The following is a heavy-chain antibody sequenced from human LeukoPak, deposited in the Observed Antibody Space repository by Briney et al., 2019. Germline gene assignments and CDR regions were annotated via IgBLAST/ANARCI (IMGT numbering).Heavy chain of an antibody. CDR3: AGGYGGYIY. V-gene: IGHV3-74*01. CDR1: GFTFSTYW. Sequence: GGPLRLSCAASGFTFSTYWMHWVRQAPGKGLVWVSLINSDGSSTNYADSVKGRFTISRDNAKNTLYLQMNSLRAEDTAVYYCAGGYGGYIYWGQGTLVTVSS. D-gene: IGHD5-12*01. J-gene: IGHJ4*02. CDR2: INSDGSST.